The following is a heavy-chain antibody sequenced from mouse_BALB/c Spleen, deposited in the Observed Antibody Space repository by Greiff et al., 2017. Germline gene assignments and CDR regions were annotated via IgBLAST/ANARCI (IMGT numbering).Heavy chain of an antibody. D-gene: IGHD1-1*02. Sequence: VMLVESGPGLVQPSQSLSITCTVSGFSLTSYGVHWVRQSPGKGLEWLGVIWSGGSTDYNAAFISRLSISKDNSKSQVFFKMNSLQANDTAIYYCASHYGGAMDYGGQGTSATVSS. V-gene: IGHV2-2*02. CDR1: GFSLTSYG. CDR3: ASHYGGAMDY. CDR2: IWSGGST. J-gene: IGHJ4*01.